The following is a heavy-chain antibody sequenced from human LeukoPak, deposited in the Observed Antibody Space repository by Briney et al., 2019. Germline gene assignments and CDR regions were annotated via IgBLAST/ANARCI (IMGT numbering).Heavy chain of an antibody. CDR3: ASTRVGLWFDP. CDR2: IYYSGST. J-gene: IGHJ5*02. CDR1: CGSISSYY. D-gene: IGHD3-10*02. V-gene: IGHV4-59*01. Sequence: KPSETLSLTCTVSCGSISSYYWSWIRQPPGKGLEWIGYIYYSGSTNDNPSLKSRVTISVDTSKNQFSLKLSSVTAADTAVYYCASTRVGLWFDPWGQGTLVTVSS.